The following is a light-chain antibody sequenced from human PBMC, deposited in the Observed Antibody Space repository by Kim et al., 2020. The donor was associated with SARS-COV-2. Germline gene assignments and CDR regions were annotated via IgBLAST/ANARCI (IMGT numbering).Light chain of an antibody. CDR2: RNN. CDR1: SSNIGSHS. J-gene: IGLJ1*01. V-gene: IGLV1-47*01. CDR3: AARDDSLSGYV. Sequence: QSVLTQPPSASGTPGQRVTISCSGSSSNIGSHSVYWYQQLPGTAPKLLIYRNNQRPSGVPDRFSGSKSGTSASLAISGLRSADEADYYCAARDDSLSGYVFGAGTKLTVL.